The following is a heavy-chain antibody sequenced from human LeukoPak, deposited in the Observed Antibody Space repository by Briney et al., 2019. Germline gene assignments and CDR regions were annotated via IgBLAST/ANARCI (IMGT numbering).Heavy chain of an antibody. J-gene: IGHJ4*02. CDR1: GGSISSGGYY. V-gene: IGHV4-31*03. CDR3: ARGHSIAAAGKVPGRHYFDY. Sequence: SETLSLTCTVSGGSISSGGYYWSWIRQHPGKDLEWIGNIYYSGSPYYNPSLKSRVTISVDTSKSQFSLKLSSVTAADTAVYYCARGHSIAAAGKVPGRHYFDYWGQGTLVTVSS. CDR2: IYYSGSP. D-gene: IGHD6-13*01.